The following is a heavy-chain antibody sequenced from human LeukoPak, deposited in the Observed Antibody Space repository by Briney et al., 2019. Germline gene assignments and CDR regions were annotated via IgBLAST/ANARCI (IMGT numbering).Heavy chain of an antibody. D-gene: IGHD1-26*01. Sequence: SETLSLTCTVSGGSISSYYWSWIRQPPGKGLEWIGYIYYSGSTNYNPSLKSRVAISVDTSKNQFSLKLSSVTAADTAVYYCARSGSYYTVGYWGQGTLVTVSS. CDR2: IYYSGST. CDR1: GGSISSYY. CDR3: ARSGSYYTVGY. J-gene: IGHJ4*02. V-gene: IGHV4-59*01.